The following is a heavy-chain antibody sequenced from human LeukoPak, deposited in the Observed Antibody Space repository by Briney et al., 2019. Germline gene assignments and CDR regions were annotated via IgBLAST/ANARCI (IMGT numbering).Heavy chain of an antibody. CDR1: GGSISSGGYY. Sequence: SETLSLTCTVSGGSISSGGYYWSWIRQPPGKGLEWIGYIYHSGSTYYNPSLKSRVTISVDRSKNQFSLKLSSVTAADTAVYYCARDLGYDSSGFYWYFDLWGRGTLATVSS. CDR3: ARDLGYDSSGFYWYFDL. CDR2: IYHSGST. D-gene: IGHD3-22*01. J-gene: IGHJ2*01. V-gene: IGHV4-30-2*01.